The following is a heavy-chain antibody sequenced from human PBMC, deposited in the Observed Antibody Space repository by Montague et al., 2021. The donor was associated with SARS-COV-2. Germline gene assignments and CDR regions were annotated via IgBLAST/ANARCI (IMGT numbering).Heavy chain of an antibody. Sequence: SLRLSCAASGFTFDDYAMHWVRQAPGKGLEWVSGISWNSGSIGYXDSVKGRFTISRDNAKNSLYLQMNSLRAEDTALYYCAKDMGPYGSSPYGMDVWGQGTTVTVSS. CDR2: ISWNSGSI. J-gene: IGHJ6*02. V-gene: IGHV3-9*01. CDR1: GFTFDDYA. D-gene: IGHD3-10*01. CDR3: AKDMGPYGSSPYGMDV.